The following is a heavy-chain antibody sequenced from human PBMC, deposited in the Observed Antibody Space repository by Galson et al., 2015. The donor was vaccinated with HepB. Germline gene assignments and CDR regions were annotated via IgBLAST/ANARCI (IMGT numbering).Heavy chain of an antibody. V-gene: IGHV3-48*02. CDR1: GFTFSSYS. Sequence: SLRLSCAASGFTFSSYSMNWVRQAPGKGLEWVSYISSSSSTIYYADSVKGRFTISRDNAKNSLYLQMNSLRDEDTAVYYCARVSSPLVLYGSGSMGYFDYWGQGTLVTVSS. D-gene: IGHD3-10*01. CDR2: ISSSSSTI. CDR3: ARVSSPLVLYGSGSMGYFDY. J-gene: IGHJ4*02.